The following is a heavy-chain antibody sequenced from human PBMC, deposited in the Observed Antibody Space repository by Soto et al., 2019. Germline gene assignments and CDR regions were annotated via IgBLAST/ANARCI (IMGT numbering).Heavy chain of an antibody. J-gene: IGHJ4*02. CDR2: INHSGST. CDR3: ARYIVVVTATNYFYY. CDR1: GGSFSGYY. V-gene: IGHV4-34*01. Sequence: KTSETLSLTCAVYGGSFSGYYWSWIRQPPGKGLEWIGEINHSGSTNYNPSLKSRVTISVDTSKNQFSLKLSSVTAADTAVYYCARYIVVVTATNYFYYWGQGTLVTVSS. D-gene: IGHD2-21*02.